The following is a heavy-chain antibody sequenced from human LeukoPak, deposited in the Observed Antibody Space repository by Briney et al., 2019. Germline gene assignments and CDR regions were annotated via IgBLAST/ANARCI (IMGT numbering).Heavy chain of an antibody. CDR3: ARDWEGMYYYDSSGYYHFDY. J-gene: IGHJ4*02. Sequence: PGGSLRLSCAASGFTFSDYYMSWIRQAPGKGLEWVSYISSSSSTIYYADSVKGRFTISRDNAKNSLYLQMNSLRAEDTAVYYCARDWEGMYYYDSSGYYHFDYWGQGTLVTVSS. CDR2: ISSSSSTI. CDR1: GFTFSDYY. D-gene: IGHD3-22*01. V-gene: IGHV3-11*04.